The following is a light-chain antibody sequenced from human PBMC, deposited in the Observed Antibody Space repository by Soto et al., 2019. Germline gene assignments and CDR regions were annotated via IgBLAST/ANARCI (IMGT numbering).Light chain of an antibody. J-gene: IGKJ2*01. V-gene: IGKV1-6*01. Sequence: AIQMTQSPSSLSASIGDRVTITCRASQDIRDDLGWYQQKPGKAPKLLIYAASTLETGVPSRFSGSGSGTDFTLTISSQQPEDFATYYCLQDSTYPNTFGQGTKLEIQ. CDR1: QDIRDD. CDR3: LQDSTYPNT. CDR2: AAS.